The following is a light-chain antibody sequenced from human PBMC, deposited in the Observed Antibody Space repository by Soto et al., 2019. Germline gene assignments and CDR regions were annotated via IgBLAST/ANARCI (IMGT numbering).Light chain of an antibody. CDR2: AAS. Sequence: GSLSLSPGERATLSCRASQDVDSGYLGWYQQKPGQAPRLLIYAASNTATGIPDRFSGSGSGTDFTLTISRLEPEDFVVYYCHHYSSSPQPVGQVTMVDIK. V-gene: IGKV3-20*01. CDR1: QDVDSGY. CDR3: HHYSSSPQP. J-gene: IGKJ1*01.